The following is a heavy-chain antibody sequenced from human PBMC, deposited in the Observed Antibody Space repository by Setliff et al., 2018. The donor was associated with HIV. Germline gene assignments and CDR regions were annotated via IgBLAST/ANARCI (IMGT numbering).Heavy chain of an antibody. CDR2: IIPILGTP. Sequence: GASVKVSCKTPRATFNTYTFSWVRQAPGRGLEWMGGIIPILGTPNYAQKFQGRVKITRNTSISTAYMELSSLTSDDAAVYFCARDNVDSDSRTYLHHWGQGTLVTVSS. J-gene: IGHJ5*02. V-gene: IGHV1-69*16. CDR3: ARDNVDSDSRTYLHH. D-gene: IGHD3-22*01. CDR1: RATFNTYT.